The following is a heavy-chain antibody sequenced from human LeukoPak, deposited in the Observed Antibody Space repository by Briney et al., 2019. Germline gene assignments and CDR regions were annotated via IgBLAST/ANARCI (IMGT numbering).Heavy chain of an antibody. CDR1: GGSLSSYY. CDR3: ARTMGGQAAAFDI. V-gene: IGHV4-59*01. CDR2: IYYSGST. Sequence: PSETLSLTCTVSGGSLSSYYWSWIRQPPGKGLEGIGYIYYSGSTNYNPSLKSRVTISVDTSKNQFSLKLSSVTAADTAVYYCARTMGGQAAAFDIWGQGTMVTVSS. J-gene: IGHJ3*02. D-gene: IGHD6-13*01.